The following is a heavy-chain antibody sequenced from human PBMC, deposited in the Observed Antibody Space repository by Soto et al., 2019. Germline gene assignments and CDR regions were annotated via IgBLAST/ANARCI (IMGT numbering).Heavy chain of an antibody. CDR2: ISANGNRP. Sequence: GGSLRLSCAAAGFTFSTYAMSWVRQAPGKGLEWVSGISANGNRPYYADSVKGRFTISRDNYKNTLYLQINSLRVEDTAIYYCAKAYSSSSDFDSWGQGTLVTVSS. D-gene: IGHD6-6*01. J-gene: IGHJ4*02. CDR1: GFTFSTYA. CDR3: AKAYSSSSDFDS. V-gene: IGHV3-23*01.